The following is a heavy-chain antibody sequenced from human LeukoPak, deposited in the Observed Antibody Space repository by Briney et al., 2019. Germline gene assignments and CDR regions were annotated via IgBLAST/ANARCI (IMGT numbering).Heavy chain of an antibody. CDR3: ARDSFYYDSSGYHDY. J-gene: IGHJ4*02. V-gene: IGHV3-48*01. CDR1: GFTFSSYS. CDR2: ISSSSSTI. D-gene: IGHD3-22*01. Sequence: GGSLRHSCAASGFTFSSYSMNWVRQAPGKGLEWVSYISSSSSTIYYADSVKGRFTISRDNAKNSLYLQMNSLRAEDTAVYYCARDSFYYDSSGYHDYWGQGTLVTVSS.